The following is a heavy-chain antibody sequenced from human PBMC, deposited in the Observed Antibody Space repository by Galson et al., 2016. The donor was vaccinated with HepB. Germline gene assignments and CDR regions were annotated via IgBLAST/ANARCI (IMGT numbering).Heavy chain of an antibody. J-gene: IGHJ4*02. CDR3: ARADGFNTPFFDS. CDR2: ISSSSVYI. D-gene: IGHD5-24*01. CDR1: GFTLSNYR. V-gene: IGHV3-21*01. Sequence: SLRLSCAVSGFTLSNYRIDWVRQAPGKGLEWVSCISSSSVYIWYADSVRGRFTNSRDNAKNSLYLQMDRLTAQDTAVCYCARADGFNTPFFDSWGQGTLVTVSS.